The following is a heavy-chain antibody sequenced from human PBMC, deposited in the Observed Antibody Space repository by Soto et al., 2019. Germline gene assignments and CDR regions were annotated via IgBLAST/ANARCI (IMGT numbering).Heavy chain of an antibody. CDR1: GFTFSSYA. V-gene: IGHV3-64D*06. Sequence: EVQLVESGGGLVQPGGSLRLSCSTSGFTFSSYAMHWVRQSPGKGLEYISGVRGNGDPPLYADSVKGRFTISRDNSKNIVVHQMSSLSADDAAVYYCVNSRGGNNFDFFDWGHGTLVTGSS. CDR3: VNSRGGNNFDFFD. D-gene: IGHD2-15*01. CDR2: VRGNGDPP. J-gene: IGHJ4*03.